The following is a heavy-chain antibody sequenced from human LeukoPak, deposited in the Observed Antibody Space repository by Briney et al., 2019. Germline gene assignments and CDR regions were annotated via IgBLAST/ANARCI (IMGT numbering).Heavy chain of an antibody. D-gene: IGHD2-2*01. CDR2: IYTSGNT. J-gene: IGHJ6*03. CDR1: GGSISSYY. Sequence: SETLSLTCTVSGGSISSYYWSWIRQPAGKGLEWIGRIYTSGNTNYNPSLKSRVTMSVDTSKNQFSLKLSSVTAADTAVYYCARERCSSTSCYSRYYYYMDVWGKGTTVTVSS. V-gene: IGHV4-4*07. CDR3: ARERCSSTSCYSRYYYYMDV.